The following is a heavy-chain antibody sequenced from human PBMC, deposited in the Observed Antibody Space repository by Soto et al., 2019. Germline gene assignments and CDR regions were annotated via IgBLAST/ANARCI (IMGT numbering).Heavy chain of an antibody. CDR3: GRATPPMDV. CDR1: GGFISSYY. CDR2: IYYSGST. J-gene: IGHJ6*03. D-gene: IGHD2-15*01. Sequence: SQTLSLTSTVSGGFISSYYWSWIRQPPWKGLEWIGYIYYSGSTNYNPSLKSRVTISVDTSKNQFSLKLSSVTAADTAVYYCGRATPPMDVWGKGTTVTVSS. V-gene: IGHV4-59*01.